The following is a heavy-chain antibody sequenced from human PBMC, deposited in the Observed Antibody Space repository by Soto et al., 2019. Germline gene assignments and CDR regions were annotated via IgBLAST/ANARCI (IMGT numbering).Heavy chain of an antibody. CDR3: ARGQTTWYYFDY. J-gene: IGHJ4*02. V-gene: IGHV4-30-4*01. D-gene: IGHD4-4*01. CDR2: IYYSGST. Sequence: PSETLSLTCTVSGGSISSGDYYWSWIRQPPGKGLEWIGYIYYSGSTYYNPSLKSRVTISVDTSKNQFSLKLSSVTAADTAVYYCARGQTTWYYFDYWGQGTPVTVSS. CDR1: GGSISSGDYY.